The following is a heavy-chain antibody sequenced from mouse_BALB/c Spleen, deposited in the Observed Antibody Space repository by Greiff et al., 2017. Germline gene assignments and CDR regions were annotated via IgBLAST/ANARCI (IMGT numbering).Heavy chain of an antibody. CDR3: TRAPTFITTGMDY. CDR1: GFTFSNYW. J-gene: IGHJ4*01. V-gene: IGHV6-6*02. Sequence: EVKLVESGGGLVQPGGSMKLSCVASGFTFSNYWMNWVRQSPEKRLEWVAEIRLKSNNYATHYAESVKGRFTISRDDSKSSVYLQMNNLRAEDTGIYYCTRAPTFITTGMDYWGQGTSVTVSS. D-gene: IGHD1-1*01. CDR2: IRLKSNNYAT.